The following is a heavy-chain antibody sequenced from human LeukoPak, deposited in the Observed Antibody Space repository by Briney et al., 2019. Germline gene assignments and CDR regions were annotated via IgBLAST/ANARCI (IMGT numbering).Heavy chain of an antibody. Sequence: KPSETLSLTCSVSGGSISTSSYYWGWIRQPPGKGLEWIGSIYYSGSTYYNPSLKSRVTISVDTSKNQFSLKLSSVTAADTAVYYCARAYCGGDCYGPSYYFDYWGQGTLVTVSS. V-gene: IGHV4-39*07. CDR1: GGSISTSSYY. J-gene: IGHJ4*02. CDR3: ARAYCGGDCYGPSYYFDY. D-gene: IGHD2-21*02. CDR2: IYYSGST.